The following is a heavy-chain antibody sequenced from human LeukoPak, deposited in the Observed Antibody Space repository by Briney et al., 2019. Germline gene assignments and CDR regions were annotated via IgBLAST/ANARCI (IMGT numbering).Heavy chain of an antibody. V-gene: IGHV4-39*01. J-gene: IGHJ3*02. D-gene: IGHD6-6*01. Sequence: SSETLSLTYTVSGGSISSSSYYWGWIRQPPGKGLEWIGSIYYSGSTYYNPSLKSRVTISVDTSKNQFSLKLSSVTAADTAVYYCARSIVVDKKKFWYSSSPGAFDIWGQGTMVTVSS. CDR2: IYYSGST. CDR3: ARSIVVDKKKFWYSSSPGAFDI. CDR1: GGSISSSSYY.